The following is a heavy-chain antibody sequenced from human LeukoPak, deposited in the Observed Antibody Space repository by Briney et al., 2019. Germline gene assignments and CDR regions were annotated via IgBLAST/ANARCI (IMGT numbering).Heavy chain of an antibody. CDR2: IYYSGST. V-gene: IGHV4-59*01. J-gene: IGHJ5*02. Sequence: SETLSLTCTVSGGSISSYCWSWIRQPPGKGLEWIGYIYYSGSTNYNPSLKSRVTISVDTSKNQFSLKLSSVTAADTAVYYCARYSSSSGWFDPWGQGTLATVSS. CDR3: ARYSSSSGWFDP. D-gene: IGHD6-13*01. CDR1: GGSISSYC.